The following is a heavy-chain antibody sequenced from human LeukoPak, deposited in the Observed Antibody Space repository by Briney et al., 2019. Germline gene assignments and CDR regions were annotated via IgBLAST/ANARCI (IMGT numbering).Heavy chain of an antibody. Sequence: GGSLRLSCAASGFTFSDFFMGWIRQAPGQGLEWVSYISSSGATKYYADSVKGRFAISRDNAKNSLDLQMNSLRGEDTAVYFCARSGDHSSSPPDHWGQGTLVSVSS. J-gene: IGHJ4*02. CDR2: ISSSGATK. D-gene: IGHD1-26*01. V-gene: IGHV3-11*01. CDR1: GFTFSDFF. CDR3: ARSGDHSSSPPDH.